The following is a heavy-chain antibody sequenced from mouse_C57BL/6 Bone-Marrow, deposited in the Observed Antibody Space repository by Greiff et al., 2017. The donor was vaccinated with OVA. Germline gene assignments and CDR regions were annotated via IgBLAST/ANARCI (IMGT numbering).Heavy chain of an antibody. J-gene: IGHJ2*01. CDR1: GYTFTSYW. CDR2: IDPSDSYT. D-gene: IGHD1-1*01. CDR3: ARRGYGSLFDY. V-gene: IGHV1-69*01. Sequence: QVHVKQPGAELVMPGASVKLSCKASGYTFTSYWMHWVKQRPGQGLEWIGEIDPSDSYTNYNQKFKGKSTLTVDKSSSTASMQLSSLTSEDSAVYYCARRGYGSLFDYWGQGTTLTVSS.